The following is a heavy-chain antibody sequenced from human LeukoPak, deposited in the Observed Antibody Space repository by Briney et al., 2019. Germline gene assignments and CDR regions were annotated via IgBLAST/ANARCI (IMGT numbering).Heavy chain of an antibody. J-gene: IGHJ6*03. Sequence: SETLSHTCTVSGGSISSYYWSWIRQPPGKGLEWIGYIYYSGSTNYNPSLKSRVTISVDTSKNQFSLKLSSVTAADTAVYYCARDHPYCSSTSCHNYYYYYMDVWGKGTTVTVSS. CDR1: GGSISSYY. CDR2: IYYSGST. CDR3: ARDHPYCSSTSCHNYYYYYMDV. V-gene: IGHV4-59*01. D-gene: IGHD2-2*02.